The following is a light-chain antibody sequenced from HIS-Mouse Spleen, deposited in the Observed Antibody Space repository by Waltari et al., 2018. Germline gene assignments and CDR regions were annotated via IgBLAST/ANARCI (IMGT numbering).Light chain of an antibody. CDR3: YSTDSSGNHRV. Sequence: SYELTQPPSVSVSPGQPARITCSGDALPTKYAYWYQQKSGQAPVLFIYEDSKRPSGIPERFSGSSSWTMATLTISGAQVEDEADYYCYSTDSSGNHRVFGGGTKLTVL. CDR2: EDS. V-gene: IGLV3-10*01. CDR1: ALPTKY. J-gene: IGLJ2*01.